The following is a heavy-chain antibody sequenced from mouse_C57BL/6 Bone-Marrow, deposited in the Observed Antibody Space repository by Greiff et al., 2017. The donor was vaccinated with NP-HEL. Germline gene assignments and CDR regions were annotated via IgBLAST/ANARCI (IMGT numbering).Heavy chain of an antibody. D-gene: IGHD1-1*01. Sequence: VQLQQSGPGLVQPSQSLSITCTVSGFSLTSYGVHWVRQSPGKGLEWLGVLWSGGSTDYNAALISRLSISKDNSKSQVFFKMNSLQADDTAIYYCARRGTVPLAYWGQGTLVTVSA. CDR2: LWSGGST. CDR1: GFSLTSYG. V-gene: IGHV2-2*01. CDR3: ARRGTVPLAY. J-gene: IGHJ3*01.